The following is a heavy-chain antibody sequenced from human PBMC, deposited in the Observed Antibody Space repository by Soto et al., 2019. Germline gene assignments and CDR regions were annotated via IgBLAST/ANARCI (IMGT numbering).Heavy chain of an antibody. J-gene: IGHJ4*02. D-gene: IGHD2-21*02. Sequence: EVQLVESGGGLVQPGRSLRLSCTASGFTFGDYVMSSFRQAPGKGLEWVGFIRSKGYGGTTEYAASVKGRCTISRDDSKSSAYLEMNSLKTEETGVYDCTRWAYGDYLVAFWGQGTLVPVSS. V-gene: IGHV3-49*03. CDR3: TRWAYGDYLVAF. CDR1: GFTFGDYV. CDR2: IRSKGYGGTT.